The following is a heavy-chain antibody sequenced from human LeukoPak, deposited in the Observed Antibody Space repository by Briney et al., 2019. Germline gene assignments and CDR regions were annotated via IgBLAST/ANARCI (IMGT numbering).Heavy chain of an antibody. CDR2: IYTSGST. CDR3: ARSYYDFWSGYSNWFDP. CDR1: GGSISSYH. J-gene: IGHJ5*02. V-gene: IGHV4-4*07. D-gene: IGHD3-3*01. Sequence: PSETLSLTCTVSGGSISSYHWSWIRQPAGKGLEWIGRIYTSGSTNYNPSLKSRVTISVDKSKNQFSLKLSSVTAADTAVYYCARSYYDFWSGYSNWFDPWGQGTLVTVSS.